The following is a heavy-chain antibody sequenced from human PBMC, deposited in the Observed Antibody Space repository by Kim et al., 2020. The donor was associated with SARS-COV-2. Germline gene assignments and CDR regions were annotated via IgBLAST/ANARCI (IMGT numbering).Heavy chain of an antibody. V-gene: IGHV3-23*01. Sequence: GGSLRLSCEASGFNFGRYAMSWARQAPGKGLEWVSTISACGAGTHYADSVKGRFTISRDNSKDTLFLHMNSLRAEDTAVYYCEASDFWGQGSLVTVSS. CDR3: EASDF. CDR1: GFNFGRYA. J-gene: IGHJ4*02. CDR2: ISACGAGT.